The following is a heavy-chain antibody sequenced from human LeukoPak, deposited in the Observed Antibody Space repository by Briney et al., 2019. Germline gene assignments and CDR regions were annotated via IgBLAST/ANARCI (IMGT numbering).Heavy chain of an antibody. Sequence: MASETLSLTCTVSGGSITSPSYYWGRVRQPPGKGLEWIGNIFYGGNTYQSPSLKSRVTMSLDTSKIQFSLKLRSVTAADTAVYYCARGVWSGDPLPFDFWGQGTLVTVSS. CDR3: ARGVWSGDPLPFDF. D-gene: IGHD3-3*01. V-gene: IGHV4-39*07. CDR1: GGSITSPSYY. CDR2: IFYGGNT. J-gene: IGHJ4*02.